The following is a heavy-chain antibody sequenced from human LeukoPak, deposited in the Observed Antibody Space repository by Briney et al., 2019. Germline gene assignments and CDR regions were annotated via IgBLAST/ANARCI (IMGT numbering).Heavy chain of an antibody. D-gene: IGHD6-19*01. CDR3: AKPRGSGWYEGFDY. J-gene: IGHJ4*02. CDR1: EFTFSSYA. CDR2: ISGSGGST. Sequence: GGSLRLSCAASEFTFSSYAMSWVREAPGKGVEWVSAISGSGGSTYYADSVKGRFTISRDNSKNTLYLQMNSLRAEDTAVYYCAKPRGSGWYEGFDYWGQGTLVTVSS. V-gene: IGHV3-23*01.